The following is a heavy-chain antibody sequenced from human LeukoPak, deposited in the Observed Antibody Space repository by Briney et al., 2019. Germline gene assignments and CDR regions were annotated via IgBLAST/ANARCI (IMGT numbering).Heavy chain of an antibody. J-gene: IGHJ4*02. Sequence: SETLSLTCTVSGGSISSYYWSWIRQPPGKGLEWIGYIYSSGSTNYNPSLKSRVTISVDPSKNQFSRKLSSVTAADTAVYYCARRTYSSSWYFDYWGQGTLVTVSS. CDR3: ARRTYSSSWYFDY. V-gene: IGHV4-59*08. CDR2: IYSSGST. D-gene: IGHD6-13*01. CDR1: GGSISSYY.